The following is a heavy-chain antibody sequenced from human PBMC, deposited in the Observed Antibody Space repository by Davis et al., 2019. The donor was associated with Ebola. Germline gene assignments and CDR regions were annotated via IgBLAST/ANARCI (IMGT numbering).Heavy chain of an antibody. CDR2: ISSSSSTI. D-gene: IGHD2-15*01. V-gene: IGHV3-48*01. CDR3: ARDIGYCSGGSCYSTAYFDY. CDR1: GFTFSSYS. Sequence: GESLKISCAASGFTFSSYSMNWVRQAPGKGLEWVSYISSSSSTIYYADSVKGRFTISRDNAKNSLYLQMNSLRAEDTAVYYCARDIGYCSGGSCYSTAYFDYWGQGTLVTVSS. J-gene: IGHJ4*02.